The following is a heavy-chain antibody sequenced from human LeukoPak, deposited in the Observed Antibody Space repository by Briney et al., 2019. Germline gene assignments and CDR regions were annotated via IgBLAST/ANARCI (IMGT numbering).Heavy chain of an antibody. D-gene: IGHD3-10*01. Sequence: SETLSLTCAVYGGSFSGYYWSWIRQPPGKGLEWIGEINHSGSTNYKPSLKSQVTISVDTSKNQFSLKLRSVTAADTAVYYCARLWFGELVTDSWGQGTLVTVSS. CDR3: ARLWFGELVTDS. V-gene: IGHV4-34*01. CDR1: GGSFSGYY. CDR2: INHSGST. J-gene: IGHJ4*02.